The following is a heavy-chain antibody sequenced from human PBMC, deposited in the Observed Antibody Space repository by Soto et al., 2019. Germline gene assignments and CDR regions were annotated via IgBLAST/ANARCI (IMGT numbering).Heavy chain of an antibody. CDR3: ARCAGWYAVHS. J-gene: IGHJ4*02. CDR1: GDSVSSPYY. D-gene: IGHD6-19*01. V-gene: IGHV4-4*02. Sequence: QVQLQESGPGLVKPSGTLSLTCAVSGDSVSSPYYWCWVRQPPGKGLVWIGEAFHTGTTSYNPSLRSRVSISMDKSNNQSALDLSSVTAADTAFYYCARCAGWYAVHSWGPGTLVLVSS. CDR2: AFHTGTT.